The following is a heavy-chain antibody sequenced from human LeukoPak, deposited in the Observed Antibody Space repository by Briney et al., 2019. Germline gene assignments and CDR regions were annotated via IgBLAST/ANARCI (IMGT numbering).Heavy chain of an antibody. CDR2: INHAGTT. J-gene: IGHJ4*02. V-gene: IGHV4-34*10. Sequence: PSETLSLTCAINGASFTSAYWNWIRQPPGKGLEWIGEINHAGTTSYNPSLKSRVTISVDTSKNQFSLKLTSVTAADTAVYYCARYGSGSYHFDYWGQGTLVTVSS. D-gene: IGHD3-10*01. CDR1: GASFTSAY. CDR3: ARYGSGSYHFDY.